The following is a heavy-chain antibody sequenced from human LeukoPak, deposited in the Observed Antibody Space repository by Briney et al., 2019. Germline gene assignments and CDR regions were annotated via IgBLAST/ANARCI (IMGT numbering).Heavy chain of an antibody. CDR1: GGSFSGYY. D-gene: IGHD6-19*01. CDR2: INHSGST. Sequence: SETLSLTCAVYGGSFSGYYWSWIRQPPGKGLEWIGEINHSGSTNYNPSLKSRVTISVDTSKNQFSLKLSSVTAADTAVYYCARGGGWPHHVFNIGAKGKMVTV. J-gene: IGHJ3*02. CDR3: ARGGGWPHHVFNI. V-gene: IGHV4-34*09.